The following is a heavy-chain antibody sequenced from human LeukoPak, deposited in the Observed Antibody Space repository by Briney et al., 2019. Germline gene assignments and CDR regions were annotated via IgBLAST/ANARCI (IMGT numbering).Heavy chain of an antibody. CDR2: INWNGASA. J-gene: IGHJ3*02. D-gene: IGHD5-18*01. V-gene: IGHV3-20*04. CDR3: ARDPPDTAMINSPVHDAFDI. CDR1: GFTFDDYG. Sequence: GPLRLSCAASGFTFDDYGMSWVRQAPGKGLEWVSGINWNGASAGYADSVKGRFTISRDNAKNSLYLQMNSLRAEDTALYYCARDPPDTAMINSPVHDAFDIWGQGTMVTVSS.